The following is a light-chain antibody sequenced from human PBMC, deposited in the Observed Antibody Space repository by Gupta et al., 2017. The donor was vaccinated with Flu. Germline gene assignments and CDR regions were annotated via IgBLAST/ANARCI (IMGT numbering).Light chain of an antibody. J-gene: IGLJ3*02. CDR1: SSDVGGYNY. Sequence: QSALTPPASVSGSPGQSITISCTGTSSDVGGYNYVSWYQQHPDKAPKLMIYEVSNRPSGVSNRFSGSKSGNTASLTISGVQAEDEAHYYCSSHTSSSSWVFGGGTKLTVL. V-gene: IGLV2-14*01. CDR2: EVS. CDR3: SSHTSSSSWV.